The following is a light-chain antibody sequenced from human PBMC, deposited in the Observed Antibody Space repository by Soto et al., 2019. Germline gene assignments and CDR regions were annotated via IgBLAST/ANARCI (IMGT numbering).Light chain of an antibody. Sequence: QLVLTQPASVSGSPGQSITISCTGTSSDIGAYNYVSWYQQHPGRAPKLMISNVSNRPSGVSNRFSGSKSGNTASLTISGLQTEDEADYFCSSYSGTSALYVFGAGTKLTVL. J-gene: IGLJ1*01. CDR2: NVS. V-gene: IGLV2-14*03. CDR1: SSDIGAYNY. CDR3: SSYSGTSALYV.